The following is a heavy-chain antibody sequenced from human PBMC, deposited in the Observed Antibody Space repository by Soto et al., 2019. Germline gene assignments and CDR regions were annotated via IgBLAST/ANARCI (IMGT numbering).Heavy chain of an antibody. V-gene: IGHV3-30-3*01. Sequence: QVQLVESGGGVVQPGRSLRLSCAASGFNFRNFAMHWVRQAPGRGLEWVAVLSYDRNNEYYADSVKGRFTISRDNSKNTLYLQMNSLRVEDTAVYYCATPGGASDYWGQETLVTVSS. CDR1: GFNFRNFA. D-gene: IGHD3-16*01. CDR2: LSYDRNNE. CDR3: ATPGGASDY. J-gene: IGHJ4*02.